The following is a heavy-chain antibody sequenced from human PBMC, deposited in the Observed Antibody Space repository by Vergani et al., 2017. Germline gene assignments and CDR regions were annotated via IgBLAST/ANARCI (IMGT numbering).Heavy chain of an antibody. CDR1: GFSLNTRGVS. Sequence: QITLKESGPTLVKPTQTLTLTCTFSGFSLNTRGVSVAWIRQPPGQALDSLALIYWNDDQHYSPSLNNRVTITKDTSKNQVVLTMTNMDYVDTGTYYCVYRKTGCGTTGCFYPFYYCYYMDVWGKGTTVTVSS. CDR2: IYWNDDQ. V-gene: IGHV2-5*04. J-gene: IGHJ6*03. CDR3: VYRKTGCGTTGCFYPFYYCYYMDV. D-gene: IGHD1-7*01.